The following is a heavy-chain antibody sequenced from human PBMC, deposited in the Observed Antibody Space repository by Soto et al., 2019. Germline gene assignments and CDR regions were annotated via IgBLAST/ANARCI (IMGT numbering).Heavy chain of an antibody. CDR2: ISGSGGNT. V-gene: IGHV3-23*01. Sequence: PGGSLRLSCAASGFTFSSYAMSWVRQAPGKGLECVSGISGSGGNTYYADSVKGGFTISRDNSKNTLYLQMNSLRAEDTALYYCAKDTASSHYAWGQGTLVTVSS. J-gene: IGHJ5*02. CDR3: AKDTASSHYA. D-gene: IGHD3-10*01. CDR1: GFTFSSYA.